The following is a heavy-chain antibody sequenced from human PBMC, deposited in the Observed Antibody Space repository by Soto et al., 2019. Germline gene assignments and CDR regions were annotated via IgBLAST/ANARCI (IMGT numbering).Heavy chain of an antibody. CDR1: GFTFSSSC. Sequence: GGSLRLSCAASGFTFSSSCMHWVRQAPGKGLVWVSRMNSDGSTTNYADSVKGRFTISRDNAKNTLYLQINSLSAEDTAVYYCARAGSYRFDYWGQGTLVTVSS. J-gene: IGHJ4*02. CDR2: MNSDGSTT. D-gene: IGHD3-16*02. CDR3: ARAGSYRFDY. V-gene: IGHV3-74*01.